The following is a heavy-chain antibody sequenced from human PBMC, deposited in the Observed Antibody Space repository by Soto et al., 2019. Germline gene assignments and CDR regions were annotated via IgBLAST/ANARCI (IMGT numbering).Heavy chain of an antibody. Sequence: ASVKVSCKASGYTFTSYYMHWVRRAPGQGLEWMGIINPSGGSTSYAQKFQGRVTMTRDTSTSTVYMELSSLRSEDTAVYYCARDPAYDFWSGFYYYGMDVWGQGTTVTVSS. J-gene: IGHJ6*02. CDR3: ARDPAYDFWSGFYYYGMDV. CDR1: GYTFTSYY. CDR2: INPSGGST. V-gene: IGHV1-46*01. D-gene: IGHD3-3*01.